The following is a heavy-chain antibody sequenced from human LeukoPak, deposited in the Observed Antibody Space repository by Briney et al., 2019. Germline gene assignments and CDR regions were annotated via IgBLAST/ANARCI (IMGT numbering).Heavy chain of an antibody. Sequence: GGSLRLSCAASGFDFSNYWMYWVRQAPGKGLEWVANIKQDGSEKYCVDSVRGRFTISRDNAKNSLSLQMNSLRAEDTAVYYCASNYGGWGQGTLVTVSS. CDR1: GFDFSNYW. D-gene: IGHD4-11*01. J-gene: IGHJ4*02. V-gene: IGHV3-7*03. CDR2: IKQDGSEK. CDR3: ASNYGG.